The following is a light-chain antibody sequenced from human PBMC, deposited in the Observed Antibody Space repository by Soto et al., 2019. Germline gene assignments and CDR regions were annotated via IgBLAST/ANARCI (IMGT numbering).Light chain of an antibody. Sequence: EIMLTQAPGTLSLSPGDRATLSCRSSQSVSSSYLAWYQQKPGQAPRLLIYGASSRATGIPDRFSGSGSGTDFTLTISRLEPEDFAVYYCQQYGSSPLTFGPGTKVDIK. CDR3: QQYGSSPLT. V-gene: IGKV3-20*01. CDR2: GAS. J-gene: IGKJ3*01. CDR1: QSVSSSY.